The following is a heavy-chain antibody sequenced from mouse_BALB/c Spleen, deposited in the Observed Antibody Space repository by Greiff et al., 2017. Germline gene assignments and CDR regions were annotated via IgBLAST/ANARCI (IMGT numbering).Heavy chain of an antibody. CDR3: VRGFSY. Sequence: LVESGPGLVAPSQSLSITCTVSGFSLTSYDISWIRQPPGKGLEWLGVIWTGGGTNYNSAFMSRLSISKDNSKSQVFLKMNSLQTDDTAIYYCVRGFSYWGQGTTLTVSS. CDR1: GFSLTSYD. J-gene: IGHJ2*01. CDR2: IWTGGGT. V-gene: IGHV2-9-2*01.